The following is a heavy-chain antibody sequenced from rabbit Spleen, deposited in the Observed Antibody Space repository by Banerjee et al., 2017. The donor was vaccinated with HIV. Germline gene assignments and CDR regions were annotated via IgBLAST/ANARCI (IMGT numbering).Heavy chain of an antibody. V-gene: IGHV1S40*01. CDR3: ARDTGSSFSSYGMDL. CDR2: IDSGSSGFT. CDR1: GVSFSSSSY. D-gene: IGHD8-1*01. Sequence: QSLEESGGDLVQPGGSLTLTCTASGVSFSSSSYMCWVRQAPGKGLEWIACIDSGSSGFTYFATWAKGRFTISKTSSTTVTLQMTSLTVADTATYFCARDTGSSFSSYGMDLWGPGTLVTVS. J-gene: IGHJ6*01.